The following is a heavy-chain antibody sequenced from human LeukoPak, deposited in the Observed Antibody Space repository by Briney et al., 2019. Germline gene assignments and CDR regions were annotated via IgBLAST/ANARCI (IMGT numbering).Heavy chain of an antibody. Sequence: PGGSLRLSCAASGFTVSSNYMSWVRQAPGKGLEWVSVIYSGGSTYYADSVKGRFTISRDHFKNTLYLQMNSLRAEDTAVYYCARITYGDFVYYYYMDVWGKGTTVTVSS. V-gene: IGHV3-53*01. CDR2: IYSGGST. CDR3: ARITYGDFVYYYYMDV. J-gene: IGHJ6*03. CDR1: GFTVSSNY. D-gene: IGHD4-17*01.